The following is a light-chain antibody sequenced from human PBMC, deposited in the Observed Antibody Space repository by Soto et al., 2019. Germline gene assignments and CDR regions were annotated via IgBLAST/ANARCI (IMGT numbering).Light chain of an antibody. J-gene: IGLJ1*01. Sequence: QSALTQPASVSGSPGQSITISCTGTSSDVGGYNYVSWYQQHPGKAPKLMIYDVSNRPSVVSHRFSGSKSGNTTSLTISGLQAEDAADYYCSSYTSSSTYVFGTGTKLTVL. V-gene: IGLV2-14*01. CDR2: DVS. CDR3: SSYTSSSTYV. CDR1: SSDVGGYNY.